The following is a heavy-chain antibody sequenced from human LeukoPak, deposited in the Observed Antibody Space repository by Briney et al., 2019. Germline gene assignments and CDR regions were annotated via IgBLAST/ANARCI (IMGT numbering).Heavy chain of an antibody. CDR1: GGSISSYY. Sequence: SETLSLTCTVSGGSISSYYWSWIRQPPGKGLEWIGYIYYSGSTNYNPSLKSQVTISVDTSKNQFSLRLTSVTAADTAVYYCARQTGSGLFILPGGQGTLVTVSS. J-gene: IGHJ4*02. CDR3: ARQTGSGLFILP. D-gene: IGHD3/OR15-3a*01. V-gene: IGHV4-59*08. CDR2: IYYSGST.